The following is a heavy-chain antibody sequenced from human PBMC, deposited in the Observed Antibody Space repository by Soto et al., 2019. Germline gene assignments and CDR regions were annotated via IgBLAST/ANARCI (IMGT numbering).Heavy chain of an antibody. J-gene: IGHJ5*02. D-gene: IGHD3-3*02. Sequence: GGSLRLSCAASGFTFSSYGMHWVRQAPGKGLEWVAVISYDGKQTYYADSVKGRFTISKDKSKRTLFLQMNSLKTEDTAMYYCVHLWTPWGQGTVVTVSS. V-gene: IGHV3-30*03. CDR3: VHLWTP. CDR1: GFTFSSYG. CDR2: ISYDGKQT.